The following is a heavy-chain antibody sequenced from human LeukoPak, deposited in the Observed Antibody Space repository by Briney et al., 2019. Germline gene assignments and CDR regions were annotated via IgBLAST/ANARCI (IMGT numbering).Heavy chain of an antibody. J-gene: IGHJ6*02. CDR2: INHSGST. Sequence: PSETLSLTCAVYGGSFSGYYWSWIRQPPGKGLEWIGEINHSGSTNYNPSLKSRVTISVDTSKNQFSPKLSSVTAADTAVYYCARVRRESSGWYDQAHVYYYYGMDVWGQGTTVTASS. D-gene: IGHD6-19*01. CDR3: ARVRRESSGWYDQAHVYYYYGMDV. CDR1: GGSFSGYY. V-gene: IGHV4-34*01.